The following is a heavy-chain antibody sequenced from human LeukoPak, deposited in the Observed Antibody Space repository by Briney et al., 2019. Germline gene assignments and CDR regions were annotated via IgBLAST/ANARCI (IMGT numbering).Heavy chain of an antibody. CDR3: AREVHYDFWSGYYPLSWFDP. J-gene: IGHJ5*02. CDR2: ISAYNGNT. D-gene: IGHD3-3*01. Sequence: ASVKVSCKASGYTFNSYGISWVRQAPGQGLEWMGWISAYNGNTNYAQKLQGRVTMTTDTSTSTAYMELRSLRSDDTAVYYCAREVHYDFWSGYYPLSWFDPWGQGTLVTVSS. CDR1: GYTFNSYG. V-gene: IGHV1-18*04.